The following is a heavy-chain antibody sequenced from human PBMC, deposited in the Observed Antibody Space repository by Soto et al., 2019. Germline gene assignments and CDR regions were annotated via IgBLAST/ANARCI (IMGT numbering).Heavy chain of an antibody. CDR2: IYYSGST. CDR3: ARIPSNYYYHYGMSF. J-gene: IGHJ6*02. CDR1: GGSISSYY. D-gene: IGHD7-27*01. Sequence: PSETLSLTCTVSGGSISSYYWSWIRQPPGKGLEWIGYIYYSGSTNYNPSLKSRVTISVDTSKNQFSLKLSSVTAADTAVYYCARIPSNYYYHYGMSFWSQGTTVTGSS. V-gene: IGHV4-59*01.